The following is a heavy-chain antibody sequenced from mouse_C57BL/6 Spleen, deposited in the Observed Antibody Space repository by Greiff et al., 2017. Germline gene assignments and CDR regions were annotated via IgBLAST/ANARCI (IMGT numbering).Heavy chain of an antibody. Sequence: VQLQESGPGLVAPSQSLSITCTVSGFSLTSYAISWVRQPPGKGLEWLGVIWTGGGTNYNSALKSRLSISKDNSKSQVFLKMNSLQTDDTARYXCARTRAYYYGSSYYYAMDYWGQGTSVTVSS. J-gene: IGHJ4*01. CDR2: IWTGGGT. D-gene: IGHD1-1*01. V-gene: IGHV2-9-1*01. CDR3: ARTRAYYYGSSYYYAMDY. CDR1: GFSLTSYA.